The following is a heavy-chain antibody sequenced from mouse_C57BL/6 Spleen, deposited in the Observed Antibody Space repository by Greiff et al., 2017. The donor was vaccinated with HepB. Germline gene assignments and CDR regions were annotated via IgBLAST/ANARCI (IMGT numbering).Heavy chain of an antibody. J-gene: IGHJ3*01. CDR3: ARSGGYGAWFAY. D-gene: IGHD2-2*01. Sequence: QVQLQQSGAELVRPGTSVKVSCKASGYAFTNYLIEWVKQRPGQGLEWIGVINPGSGGTNYNEKFKGKATLTADKSSSTAYMQLSSLTSEDSAVYFCARSGGYGAWFAYWGQGTLVTVSA. CDR2: INPGSGGT. CDR1: GYAFTNYL. V-gene: IGHV1-54*01.